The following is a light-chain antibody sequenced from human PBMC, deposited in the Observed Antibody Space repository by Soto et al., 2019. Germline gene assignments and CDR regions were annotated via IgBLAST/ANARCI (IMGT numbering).Light chain of an antibody. CDR3: QQRSNWIT. Sequence: EIVLTQSPYSLSLSPGERATLSCRASKSFSRSYLAWYQQKPGQAPRLLIYGASSRATGIPDRFSGSGSGTDFTLTISSLEPEDFAIYYCQQRSNWITFGQGTRLEIK. CDR1: KSFSRSY. CDR2: GAS. V-gene: IGKV3D-20*02. J-gene: IGKJ5*01.